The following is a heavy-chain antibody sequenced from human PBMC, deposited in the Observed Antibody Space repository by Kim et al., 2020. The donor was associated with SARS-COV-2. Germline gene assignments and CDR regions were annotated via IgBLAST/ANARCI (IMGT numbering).Heavy chain of an antibody. D-gene: IGHD4-17*01. J-gene: IGHJ4*01. V-gene: IGHV3-23*01. CDR2: ITGTTGLT. CDR3: ARGNPSTVTYDGYLDY. CDR1: GFTFSSHA. Sequence: GGSLRLSCATSGFTFSSHAMNWVRQAPGKGLEWVSGITGTTGLTYYADSVRGRFTISRDNSKNTVYLQMSSLRAEDTAVFYCARGNPSTVTYDGYLDYWG.